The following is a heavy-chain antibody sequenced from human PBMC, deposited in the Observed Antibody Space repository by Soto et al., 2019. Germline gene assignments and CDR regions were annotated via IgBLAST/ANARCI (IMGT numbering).Heavy chain of an antibody. Sequence: QVHLQESGPGLVKPSQTLSLTCTVSGGSISTGGYYWNWIRQHPGKGLEWIGYSYYSGNTFYNPSLKSRVTLSVDPSKNQFSLKLNSVTAADTAVYYCARGRRESSVRNYFDSWGQGTLVTVSS. CDR2: SYYSGNT. CDR1: GGSISTGGYY. V-gene: IGHV4-31*03. D-gene: IGHD3-22*01. CDR3: ARGRRESSVRNYFDS. J-gene: IGHJ4*02.